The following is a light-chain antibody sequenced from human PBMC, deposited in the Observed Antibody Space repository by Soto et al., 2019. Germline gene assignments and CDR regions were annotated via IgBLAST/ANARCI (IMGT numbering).Light chain of an antibody. Sequence: DIQMTQSPSTLSASVGDRVTITCRASQSISSWLAWYQQKPGKAPKLLIYKASSLESGVPSRFSGSGPGTEFTLTISSLQPDDFATYYCQQYNSYSPTFGQGAKVDI. CDR2: KAS. V-gene: IGKV1-5*03. CDR1: QSISSW. CDR3: QQYNSYSPT. J-gene: IGKJ1*01.